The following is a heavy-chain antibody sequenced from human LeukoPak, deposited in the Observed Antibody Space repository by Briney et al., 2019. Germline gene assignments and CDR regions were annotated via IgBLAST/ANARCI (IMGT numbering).Heavy chain of an antibody. J-gene: IGHJ5*02. D-gene: IGHD2-21*02. CDR2: INPSGGST. CDR3: ARGLGSFDDYCGGDCEGLGFDP. CDR1: GYIFTGYY. Sequence: GASVKVSCKASGYIFTGYYMHWVRQAPGQGLEWMGKINPSGGSTSYAQKFQGRVTMTRDTSTSTVYMELSSLRSEDTAVYYCARGLGSFDDYCGGDCEGLGFDPWGQGTLVTVSS. V-gene: IGHV1-46*01.